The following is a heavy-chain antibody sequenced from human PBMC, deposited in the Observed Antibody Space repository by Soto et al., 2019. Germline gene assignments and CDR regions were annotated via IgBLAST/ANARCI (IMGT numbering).Heavy chain of an antibody. V-gene: IGHV6-1*01. Sequence: PSQTLSLTCAISGDSVSSNSAAWNWIRQSPSRGLEWLGRTYYRSKWYNDYAVSVKSRITINPDTSKNQFSLQLNSVPPEDTAVYYCAREAEPLCSGGSCYPIFDYWGQGTLVTVSS. CDR3: AREAEPLCSGGSCYPIFDY. D-gene: IGHD2-15*01. J-gene: IGHJ4*02. CDR2: TYYRSKWYN. CDR1: GDSVSSNSAA.